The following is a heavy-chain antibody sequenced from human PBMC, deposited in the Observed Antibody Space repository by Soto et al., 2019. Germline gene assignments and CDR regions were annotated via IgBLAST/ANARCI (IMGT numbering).Heavy chain of an antibody. CDR3: ARQSYYYGSGSYYKRGDFGY. CDR2: IYPGDSDT. J-gene: IGHJ4*02. CDR1: GYSFTSYW. D-gene: IGHD3-10*01. Sequence: GESLKISCKGSGYSFTSYWIGWVRQMPGKGLEWMGIIYPGDSDTRYSPSFQGQVTISADKSISTAYLQWSSLKASDTAMYYCARQSYYYGSGSYYKRGDFGYWGQGTLVTVSS. V-gene: IGHV5-51*01.